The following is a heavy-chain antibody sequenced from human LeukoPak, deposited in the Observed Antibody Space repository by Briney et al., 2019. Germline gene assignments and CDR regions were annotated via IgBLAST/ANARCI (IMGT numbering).Heavy chain of an antibody. Sequence: ASVKVSCKASGYTFTSYAMNWVRQAPGQGLECMGWINTNTGNPTYAQGFTGRFVFSLDTSVSTAYLQISSLKAEDTAVYYCARDGWAYSSSWQLDYWGQGTLVTVSS. J-gene: IGHJ4*02. CDR3: ARDGWAYSSSWQLDY. CDR2: INTNTGNP. V-gene: IGHV7-4-1*02. D-gene: IGHD6-13*01. CDR1: GYTFTSYA.